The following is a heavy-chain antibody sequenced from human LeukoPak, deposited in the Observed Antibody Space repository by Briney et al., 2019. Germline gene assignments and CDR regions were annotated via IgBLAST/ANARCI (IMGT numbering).Heavy chain of an antibody. J-gene: IGHJ4*02. CDR2: ISGSGGST. CDR1: GFTFSNAW. V-gene: IGHV3-23*01. CDR3: AKAMKWELLDFDY. Sequence: GGSLRLSCEASGFTFSNAWMNWVRQAPGKGLEWVSAISGSGGSTYYADSVKGRFTISRDNSKNTLYPQMNSLRAEDTAVYYCAKAMKWELLDFDYWGQGTLVTVSS. D-gene: IGHD1-26*01.